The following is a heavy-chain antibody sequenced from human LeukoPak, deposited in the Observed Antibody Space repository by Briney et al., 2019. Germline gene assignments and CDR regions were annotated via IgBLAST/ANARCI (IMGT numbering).Heavy chain of an antibody. J-gene: IGHJ6*04. CDR2: IIPIFGTA. D-gene: IGHD2-2*01. Sequence: SVKVSCKASGGTFSSYAISWVRQAPGQGLEWMGGIIPIFGTANYAQKFQGRVTITADESTSTAYMELSSLRSEDTAVYYCASRPNIVEVPAAMIGDYYGMDVWGKGTMVTVSS. CDR3: ASRPNIVEVPAAMIGDYYGMDV. CDR1: GGTFSSYA. V-gene: IGHV1-69*13.